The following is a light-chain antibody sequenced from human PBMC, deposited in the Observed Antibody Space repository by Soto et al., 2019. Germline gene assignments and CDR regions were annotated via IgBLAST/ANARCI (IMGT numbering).Light chain of an antibody. Sequence: TVMTQSPATLSVSPGDRATLSCRASQSVSSNLAWYQQKPGQAPRLLIYDASTRATGIPARFSGSGSGTEFTLTISSLQSEDFAVYYCQHYNNWPPWTFDQGTKVEIK. CDR3: QHYNNWPPWT. CDR2: DAS. J-gene: IGKJ1*01. V-gene: IGKV3-15*01. CDR1: QSVSSN.